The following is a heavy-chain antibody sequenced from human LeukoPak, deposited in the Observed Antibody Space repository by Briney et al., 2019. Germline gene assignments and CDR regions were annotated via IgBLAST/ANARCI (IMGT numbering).Heavy chain of an antibody. V-gene: IGHV1-69*05. J-gene: IGHJ4*02. CDR2: IIPTFGTA. CDR3: ARNFGGNNYELGIGY. CDR1: GGTFSSYA. Sequence: ASVKVSCKASGGTFSSYAISWVRQAPGQGLEWMGGIIPTFGTANYAQKFQGRVTMTRNTSISTAYMELSSLRSEDTAVYYCARNFGGNNYELGIGYWGQGTLVTVSS. D-gene: IGHD3-16*01.